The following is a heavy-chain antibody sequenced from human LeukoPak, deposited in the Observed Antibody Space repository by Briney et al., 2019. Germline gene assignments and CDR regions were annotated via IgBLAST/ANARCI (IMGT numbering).Heavy chain of an antibody. D-gene: IGHD3-16*01. Sequence: PGGSLRLSCAASGFTFSSYALHWVRQAPGKGLEWVAVISYDGSNKYYADSVKGRFTISRDNSKNTLYLQMNSLRAEDTAVYYCAREGEEDYFDYWGQGTLVTVSS. CDR1: GFTFSSYA. V-gene: IGHV3-30*07. CDR2: ISYDGSNK. J-gene: IGHJ4*02. CDR3: AREGEEDYFDY.